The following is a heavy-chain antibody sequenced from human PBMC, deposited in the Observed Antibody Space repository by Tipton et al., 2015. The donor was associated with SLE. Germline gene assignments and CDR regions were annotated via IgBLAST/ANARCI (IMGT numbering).Heavy chain of an antibody. D-gene: IGHD6-19*01. CDR1: GGSFSGYS. CDR2: INHSGST. Sequence: TLSLTCAVYGGSFSGYSWNWIRQPPGKGLEWIGEINHSGSTNYTPSLKSRLTISVDTSKNHVSLKMTSVTAADTAVYYCAIQTMALGGLYNDFDFWGQGTLVTVSS. V-gene: IGHV4-34*01. CDR3: AIQTMALGGLYNDFDF. J-gene: IGHJ4*02.